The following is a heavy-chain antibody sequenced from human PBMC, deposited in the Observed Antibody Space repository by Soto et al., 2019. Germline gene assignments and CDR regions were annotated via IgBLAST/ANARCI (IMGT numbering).Heavy chain of an antibody. D-gene: IGHD1-1*01. CDR1: GGSISSSSYY. J-gene: IGHJ4*02. V-gene: IGHV4-39*01. Sequence: QLQLQESGSGLVKPSETLSLTCTVSGGSISSSSYYWGWIRQPPGKGLEWIGSIYYSGSTYYNPSLKSRVTISGDTSKNQFSLKLSSVTAADTAVYYCARRTGSPRADFDSWGQGTLVTVSS. CDR3: ARRTGSPRADFDS. CDR2: IYYSGST.